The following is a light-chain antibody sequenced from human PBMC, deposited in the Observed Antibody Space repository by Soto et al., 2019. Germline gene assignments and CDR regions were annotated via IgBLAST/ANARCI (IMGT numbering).Light chain of an antibody. V-gene: IGKV3-15*01. J-gene: IGKJ4*01. CDR3: QQYNNWPLT. CDR2: GAS. CDR1: QTXXXN. Sequence: EIVMTQSPATLSVSPGERATLSCRASQTXXXNLAWYQQKPGQAPRLLIYGASARATXIPARFSGSGSGTXXXXXIXXLXXXDFAVYYCQQYNNWPLTFGGGTKVEIK.